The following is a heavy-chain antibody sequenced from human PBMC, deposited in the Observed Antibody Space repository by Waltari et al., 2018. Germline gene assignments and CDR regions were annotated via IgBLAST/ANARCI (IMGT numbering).Heavy chain of an antibody. CDR1: GGTFSSYA. J-gene: IGHJ4*02. D-gene: IGHD7-27*01. Sequence: QVQLVRSGAEVKKPGSSVKVSCTASGGTFSSYAISWVRQAPGQGLEWMGGIIPIFGTVNNAQKFQGRVTITADESTSTTYMELSSLRSEDTAVYYCARDWGGYFDYWGQGTLVTVSS. V-gene: IGHV1-69*13. CDR3: ARDWGGYFDY. CDR2: IIPIFGTV.